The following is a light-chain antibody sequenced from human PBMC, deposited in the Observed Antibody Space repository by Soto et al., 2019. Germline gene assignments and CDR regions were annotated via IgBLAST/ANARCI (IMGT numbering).Light chain of an antibody. J-gene: IGKJ1*01. CDR1: QSISSH. V-gene: IGKV1-39*01. CDR3: QQTYNTPRT. Sequence: DIQVTQSPSSLSASVGDRVTITCRASQSISSHLNWYQQRPGKAPNLLIYATSSLQSGVPSRFSGSGSGTDFTLTISSLQPEDFATYYCQQTYNTPRTFGQGTKVEIK. CDR2: ATS.